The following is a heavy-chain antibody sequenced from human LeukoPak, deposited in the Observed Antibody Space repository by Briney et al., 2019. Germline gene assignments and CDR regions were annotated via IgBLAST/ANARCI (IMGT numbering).Heavy chain of an antibody. Sequence: PSETLSLTCTVSGGSISSGTYYWSWIRQPPGKGLEWIGYIFHSGTTYYSPSLKSRVTMSVDRSKNQFSLELDSVTAADTALYYCARERGVVGAPAAPFDFWGQGTLVTVSS. CDR1: GGSISSGTYY. CDR3: ARERGVVGAPAAPFDF. CDR2: IFHSGTT. V-gene: IGHV4-30-2*01. D-gene: IGHD1-26*01. J-gene: IGHJ4*02.